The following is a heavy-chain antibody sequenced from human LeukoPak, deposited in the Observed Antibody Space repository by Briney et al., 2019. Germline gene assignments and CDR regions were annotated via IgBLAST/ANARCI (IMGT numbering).Heavy chain of an antibody. D-gene: IGHD5-18*01. J-gene: IGHJ4*02. CDR2: IYYSGST. CDR3: ARLRMATASFDY. CDR1: GGSISSYY. Sequence: PSETLSLTCTVSGGSISSYYWSWIRQPPGKGLEWIGYIYYSGSTNYNPSLKSRVTISVDTSKNQFSLKLGSVTAADTAVYYCARLRMATASFDYWGQGTLVTVSS. V-gene: IGHV4-59*08.